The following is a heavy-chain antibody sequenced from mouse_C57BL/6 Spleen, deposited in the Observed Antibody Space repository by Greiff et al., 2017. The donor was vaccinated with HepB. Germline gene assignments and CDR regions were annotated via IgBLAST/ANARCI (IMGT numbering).Heavy chain of an antibody. J-gene: IGHJ3*01. Sequence: VQGVESGPGLVQPSQSLSITCTVSGFSLTSYGVHWVRQSPGKGLEWLGVIWSGGSTDYNAAFISRLSISKDNSKSQVFFKMNSLQADDTAIYYCARNGEYDVGAWFAYWGQGTLVTVSA. CDR3: ARNGEYDVGAWFAY. D-gene: IGHD2-13*01. CDR2: IWSGGST. CDR1: GFSLTSYG. V-gene: IGHV2-2*01.